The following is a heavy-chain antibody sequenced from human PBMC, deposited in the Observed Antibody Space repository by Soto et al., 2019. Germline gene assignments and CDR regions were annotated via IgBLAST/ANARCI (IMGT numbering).Heavy chain of an antibody. V-gene: IGHV3-30-3*01. Sequence: QVQLVESGGGVVQPGRSLRLSCAASGFTFSSYAMHWVRQAPGKGLEWVAVISYDGSNKYYADSVKGRFTISRDNSKNTLYLQMNSLRAEDTAVYYCARVGQWELDAFDIWGQGTMVTVSS. J-gene: IGHJ3*02. CDR3: ARVGQWELDAFDI. CDR1: GFTFSSYA. CDR2: ISYDGSNK. D-gene: IGHD1-26*01.